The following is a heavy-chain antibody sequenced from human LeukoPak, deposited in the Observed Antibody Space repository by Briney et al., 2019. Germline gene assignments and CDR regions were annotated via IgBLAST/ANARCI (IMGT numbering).Heavy chain of an antibody. V-gene: IGHV4-34*01. CDR2: IYYSGST. CDR3: ARVVGGGNYGGNPRRDDI. Sequence: KTSETLSLTCAVYGGSFSGYYWSWIRQPPGKGLEWIGSIYYSGSTYYNPSLKSRVTISVDTSKNQFSLKLSSVTAADTAVYYCARVVGGGNYGGNPRRDDIWGQGTMVTVSS. J-gene: IGHJ3*02. D-gene: IGHD4-23*01. CDR1: GGSFSGYY.